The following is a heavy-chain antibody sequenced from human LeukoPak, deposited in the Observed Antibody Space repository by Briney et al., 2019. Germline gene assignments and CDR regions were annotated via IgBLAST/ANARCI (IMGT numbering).Heavy chain of an antibody. CDR2: ISWNSGSI. Sequence: GASLRLSCAASGFTFDDYAMHWVRQAPGKGLEWVSGISWNSGSIGYADSVEGRFTISRDNAKNSLYLQMNSLRAEDMALYYCGKWGYAYGDVIDSPGQGTLVTVSS. V-gene: IGHV3-9*03. CDR3: GKWGYAYGDVIDS. CDR1: GFTFDDYA. D-gene: IGHD4/OR15-4a*01. J-gene: IGHJ4*02.